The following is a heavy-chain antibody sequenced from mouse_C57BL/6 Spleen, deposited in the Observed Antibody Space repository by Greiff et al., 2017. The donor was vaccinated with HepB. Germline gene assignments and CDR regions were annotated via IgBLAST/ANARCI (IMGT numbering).Heavy chain of an antibody. CDR1: GYTFTSYW. V-gene: IGHV1-69*01. J-gene: IGHJ4*01. CDR3: ARGGERAMDY. CDR2: IDPSDSYT. Sequence: QVQLQQPGAELVMPGASVKLSCKASGYTFTSYWMHWVKQRTGQGLEWIGEIDPSDSYTNYNQKFKGKSTLTVDKSSSTAYMQLSSLTSEDSAVYYCARGGERAMDYWGQGTSVTVSS.